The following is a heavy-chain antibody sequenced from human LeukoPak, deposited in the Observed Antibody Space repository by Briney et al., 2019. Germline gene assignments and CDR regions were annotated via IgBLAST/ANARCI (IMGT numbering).Heavy chain of an antibody. J-gene: IGHJ4*02. D-gene: IGHD5-12*01. Sequence: ASVKVSCKASGYTFTACYMSWVRQAPGQGLEWMGWINPHSGNTKYAQKFQGRVTITSDTSISTAYMELIRLRSNDTAVYYCARQGRLREFDYWGQGTLVTVSS. V-gene: IGHV1-2*02. CDR1: GYTFTACY. CDR3: ARQGRLREFDY. CDR2: INPHSGNT.